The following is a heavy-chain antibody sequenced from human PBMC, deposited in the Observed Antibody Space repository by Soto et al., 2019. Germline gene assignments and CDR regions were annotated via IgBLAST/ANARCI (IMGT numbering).Heavy chain of an antibody. CDR2: IIPIFGTA. CDR3: ARRVGARLHFDY. Sequence: QVQLVQSGAEVKKPGSSVKVSCKASGGTFSSYAISWVRQAPGQGLEWMGGIIPIFGTANYAQKFQGIVTITADESTSTAYMALSSLRSEDRAVYYCARRVGARLHFDYWGEGTLVSVSS. J-gene: IGHJ4*02. CDR1: GGTFSSYA. V-gene: IGHV1-69*01. D-gene: IGHD1-26*01.